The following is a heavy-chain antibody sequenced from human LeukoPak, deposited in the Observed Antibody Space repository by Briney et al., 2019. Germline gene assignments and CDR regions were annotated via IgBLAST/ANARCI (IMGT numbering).Heavy chain of an antibody. D-gene: IGHD5-24*01. CDR3: AREGWQRDAFDI. CDR1: GDSVSSNSVA. Sequence: SQTLSLTCAISGDSVSSNSVAWNWIRQSPSRGLEWLGRTYYRSKWYNDYAVSVKGRIAINPDTSKNQFSLQLKSVTPEDTAVYYCAREGWQRDAFDIWGQGTMVSFSS. J-gene: IGHJ3*02. V-gene: IGHV6-1*01. CDR2: TYYRSKWYN.